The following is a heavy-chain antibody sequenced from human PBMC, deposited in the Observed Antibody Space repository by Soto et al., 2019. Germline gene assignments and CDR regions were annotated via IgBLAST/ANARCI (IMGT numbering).Heavy chain of an antibody. V-gene: IGHV4-59*01. Sequence: QVQLQESGPGLVKPSETLSLTCSVSAGSLSNYYWTWIRQFPGMGLEWIGEIYHTGSTKYNPSLKSRIAIPVDMSKNQFSLTLSSVIPADTAVYYCARGGRGSGLYFLYYFDLWGQGTLITVSS. CDR1: AGSLSNYY. CDR3: ARGGRGSGLYFLYYFDL. J-gene: IGHJ4*02. D-gene: IGHD6-19*01. CDR2: IYHTGST.